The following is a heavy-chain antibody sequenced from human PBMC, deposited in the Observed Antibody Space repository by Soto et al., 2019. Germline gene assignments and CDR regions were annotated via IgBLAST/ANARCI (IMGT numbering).Heavy chain of an antibody. V-gene: IGHV4-31*03. CDR1: GGSIISGNHY. Sequence: QVQLQESGPGLVKPSQNLSLTCTVSGGSIISGNHYWNWIRQHPGKGLEWIGYISYSGTTSYNPSLKSRVTISVDTSKNQFSLKLNSVTAADTAVYYCARLSITSNGGWFDPWGQGTLVTVSS. J-gene: IGHJ5*02. CDR2: ISYSGTT. D-gene: IGHD1-20*01. CDR3: ARLSITSNGGWFDP.